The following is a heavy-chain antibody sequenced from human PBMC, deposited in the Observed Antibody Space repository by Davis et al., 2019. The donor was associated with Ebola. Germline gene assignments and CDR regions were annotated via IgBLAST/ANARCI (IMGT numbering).Heavy chain of an antibody. Sequence: ASVKVSCKTSGYTFYNYGVSWVRQAPGQGLEWMGWISGYNGHTNFAQKFQGRVTLTTDTSTTTAYMELRGLRSDDTAVYYCARDRFCSGAKCHLWAGYYYYNMDVWGQGTTVTVSS. V-gene: IGHV1-18*01. J-gene: IGHJ6*03. CDR1: GYTFYNYG. CDR2: ISGYNGHT. D-gene: IGHD2-15*01. CDR3: ARDRFCSGAKCHLWAGYYYYNMDV.